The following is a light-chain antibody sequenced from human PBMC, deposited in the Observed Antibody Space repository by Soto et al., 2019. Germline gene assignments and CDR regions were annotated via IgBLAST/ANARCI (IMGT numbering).Light chain of an antibody. CDR3: QQYNNWPLT. J-gene: IGKJ4*01. CDR1: QSVSSN. Sequence: EIVMTQSPATLSVSPGERATLSCRASQSVSSNLAWYQQKPGQAPRLLIYGASTRATGIPATFSGSGSGTEFTLTISSLQSEDFALYYCQQYNNWPLTFGGGTKVEI. V-gene: IGKV3-15*01. CDR2: GAS.